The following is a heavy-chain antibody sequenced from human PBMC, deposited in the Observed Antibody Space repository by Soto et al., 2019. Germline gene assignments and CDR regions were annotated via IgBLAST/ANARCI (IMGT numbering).Heavy chain of an antibody. D-gene: IGHD2-2*01. Sequence: SVKVSCKASGGTFSSYAISWVRQAPGQGLEWMGGIIPIFGTANYAQKFQGRVTITADESTSTAYMELSSLRSEDTAVYYCARDIVVVPAYYYYYYGMDVWGQGTTVTVSS. J-gene: IGHJ6*02. V-gene: IGHV1-69*13. CDR2: IIPIFGTA. CDR3: ARDIVVVPAYYYYYYGMDV. CDR1: GGTFSSYA.